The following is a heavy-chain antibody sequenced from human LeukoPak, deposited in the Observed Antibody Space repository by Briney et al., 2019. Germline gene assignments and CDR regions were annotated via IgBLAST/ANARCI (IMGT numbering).Heavy chain of an antibody. CDR1: GFIFSDYY. J-gene: IGHJ3*02. Sequence: GGSLRLSCAASGFIFSDYYMSWVRQAPGKGLEWVSTIYSAGNTYYADSVKGRFTISRDNSKNTLYLQMNSLRAEDTAVYYCARGIVVVTAQRYDAFDIWGQGTMVTVSS. CDR2: IYSAGNT. CDR3: ARGIVVVTAQRYDAFDI. D-gene: IGHD2-21*02. V-gene: IGHV3-66*01.